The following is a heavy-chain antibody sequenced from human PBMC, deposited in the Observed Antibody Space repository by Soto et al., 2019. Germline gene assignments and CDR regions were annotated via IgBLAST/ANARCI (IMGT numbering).Heavy chain of an antibody. J-gene: IGHJ6*02. D-gene: IGHD1-26*01. CDR3: AKPPGEEGAYGMDV. CDR2: ITYDGSNK. Sequence: QVQLVESGGGVVQPGRSLRLSCAASGFTFNTYGMHWVRQAPGKGLEWVAVITYDGSNKDDGDSVKGRFTISRDNAKDTLYLQMNRLRTEDTAVYYCAKPPGEEGAYGMDVWGQGTTVTVSS. CDR1: GFTFNTYG. V-gene: IGHV3-30*18.